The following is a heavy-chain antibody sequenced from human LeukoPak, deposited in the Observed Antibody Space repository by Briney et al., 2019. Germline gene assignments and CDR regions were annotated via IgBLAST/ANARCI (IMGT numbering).Heavy chain of an antibody. D-gene: IGHD6-19*01. CDR1: GGSISSYY. CDR3: ARDGVAVAGTVPPSHYYYYGMDV. CDR2: IYYSGST. Sequence: SETLSLTCTVSGGSISSYYWSWIRQPPGKGLEWIGYIYYSGSTNYNPSLKSRVTISVDTSKNQFSLKLSSVTAADTAVYYCARDGVAVAGTVPPSHYYYYGMDVWGQGTTVTVSS. J-gene: IGHJ6*02. V-gene: IGHV4-59*01.